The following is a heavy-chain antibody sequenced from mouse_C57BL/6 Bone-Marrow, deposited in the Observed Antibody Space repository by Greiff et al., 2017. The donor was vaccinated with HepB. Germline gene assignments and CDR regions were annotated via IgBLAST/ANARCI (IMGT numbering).Heavy chain of an antibody. J-gene: IGHJ4*01. D-gene: IGHD1-2*01. Sequence: VKVVESGAELARPGASVKLSCKASGYTFTSYGISWVKQRTGQGLEWIGEIYPRSGNTYYNEKFKGKATLTADKSSSTAYMELRSLTSEDSAVYFCARSDPITTRAMDYWGQGTSVTVSS. CDR1: GYTFTSYG. CDR2: IYPRSGNT. V-gene: IGHV1-81*01. CDR3: ARSDPITTRAMDY.